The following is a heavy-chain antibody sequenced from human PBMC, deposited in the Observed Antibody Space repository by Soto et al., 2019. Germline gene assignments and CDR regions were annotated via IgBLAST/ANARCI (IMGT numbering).Heavy chain of an antibody. D-gene: IGHD3-3*01. CDR2: IKSKTDGGTT. Sequence: GGSLRLSCAASGFTFSNAWMSWVRQAPGKGLEWVGRIKSKTDGGTTDYAAPVKGRFTISRDDSKNTLYLQMNSLKTEDTAVYYCTTAGRFLEWFDYYYYMDVWGKGTTVTVSS. CDR1: GFTFSNAW. V-gene: IGHV3-15*01. CDR3: TTAGRFLEWFDYYYYMDV. J-gene: IGHJ6*03.